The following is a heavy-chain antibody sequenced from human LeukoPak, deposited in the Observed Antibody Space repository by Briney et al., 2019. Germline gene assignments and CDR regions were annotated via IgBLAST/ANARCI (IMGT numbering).Heavy chain of an antibody. CDR1: GGTFSSYA. Sequence: VASVKVSCKASGGTFSSYAISWVRQAPGQGLEWMGGIIPIFGTANYAQKFQGRVTITTDESTSTAHMELSSLRSEDTAVYYCARVPRIEAGATGDWFDPWGQGTVVTVSS. CDR2: IIPIFGTA. CDR3: ARVPRIEAGATGDWFDP. D-gene: IGHD6-13*01. J-gene: IGHJ5*02. V-gene: IGHV1-69*05.